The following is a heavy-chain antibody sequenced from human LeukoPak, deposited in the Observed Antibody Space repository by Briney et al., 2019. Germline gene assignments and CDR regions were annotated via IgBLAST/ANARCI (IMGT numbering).Heavy chain of an antibody. Sequence: SVKVSCKASRGTFSSYAISWVRQAPGQGLEWMGGIIPIFGTANYAQKFQGRVTITADESTSTAYMELSSLRSEDTAVYYCARTGSYCTNGVCSPLGYYGMDVWGQGTTVTVSS. V-gene: IGHV1-69*01. J-gene: IGHJ6*02. D-gene: IGHD2-8*01. CDR1: RGTFSSYA. CDR2: IIPIFGTA. CDR3: ARTGSYCTNGVCSPLGYYGMDV.